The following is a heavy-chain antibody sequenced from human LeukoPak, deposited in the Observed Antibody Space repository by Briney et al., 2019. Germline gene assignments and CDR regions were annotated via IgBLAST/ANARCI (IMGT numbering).Heavy chain of an antibody. V-gene: IGHV4-39*01. CDR1: GASISGSGYY. Sequence: SETLSLTCAVSGASISGSGYYLGWIRQPPGKGLEWIGNIYYTGSTYYNASLQSRVTISIDMSKNQFSLRLSSVTAADTAMYCCVKRGGYGLIDYWGQGTLVTVSS. J-gene: IGHJ4*02. D-gene: IGHD3-16*01. CDR2: IYYTGST. CDR3: VKRGGYGLIDY.